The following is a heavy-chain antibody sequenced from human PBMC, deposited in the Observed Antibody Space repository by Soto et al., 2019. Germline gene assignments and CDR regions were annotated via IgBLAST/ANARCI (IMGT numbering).Heavy chain of an antibody. D-gene: IGHD3-10*01. CDR3: ARDYGFGELFDP. V-gene: IGHV1-18*01. CDR2: ISAYNGNT. Sequence: SWVRQAPGQGLERMGRISAYNGNTNYAQKLQGRVTMTTDTSTSTAYMELRSLISDDSAVYYCARDYGFGELFDPWGQGTLVTVSS. J-gene: IGHJ5*02.